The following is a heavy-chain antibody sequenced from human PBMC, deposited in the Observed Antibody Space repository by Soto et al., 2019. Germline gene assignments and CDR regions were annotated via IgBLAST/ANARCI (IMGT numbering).Heavy chain of an antibody. CDR1: GYTFTSYY. CDR2: INPSGGYT. V-gene: IGHV1-46*01. D-gene: IGHD3-10*01. J-gene: IGHJ4*02. Sequence: GASVKVSCKASGYTFTSYYMNWVRQAPGQGLEWLGIINPSGGYTTYAQRFLGRVTMTSDTSIATAYLQWSSLKASDTAMYYCVRVPPRGGSGTSPFDYWGQGTLVTVSS. CDR3: VRVPPRGGSGTSPFDY.